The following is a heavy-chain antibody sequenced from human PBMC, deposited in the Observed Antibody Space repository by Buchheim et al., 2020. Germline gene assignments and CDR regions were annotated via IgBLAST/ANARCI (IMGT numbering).Heavy chain of an antibody. J-gene: IGHJ2*01. Sequence: QVQLQESGPGLVKPSQTLSLTCTVFGGSISSGGYYWSWIRQHPGKGLEWIGYIYYSGSTYYNPSLKSRVTISVDTSKNQFSLKLSSVTAADTAVYYCARSVRAGYCSSTSCYRNSGTWYFDLWGRGTL. CDR3: ARSVRAGYCSSTSCYRNSGTWYFDL. CDR1: GGSISSGGYY. CDR2: IYYSGST. D-gene: IGHD2-2*01. V-gene: IGHV4-31*03.